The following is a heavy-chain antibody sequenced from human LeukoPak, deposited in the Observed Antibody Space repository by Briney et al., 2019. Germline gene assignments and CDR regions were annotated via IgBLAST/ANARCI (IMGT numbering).Heavy chain of an antibody. CDR1: GDSISTYY. CDR3: AKTGRPNNSGWYRWFDP. J-gene: IGHJ5*02. Sequence: SDTLSLTCTVSGDSISTYYWSWIRQPPGKGLEWIGCICNSGGTNYNPSLRSRVTISVDTSKNQFSLNLSSVTAADTAVYYCAKTGRPNNSGWYRWFDPWGQGTLVTVSS. CDR2: ICNSGGT. V-gene: IGHV4-4*09. D-gene: IGHD6-19*01.